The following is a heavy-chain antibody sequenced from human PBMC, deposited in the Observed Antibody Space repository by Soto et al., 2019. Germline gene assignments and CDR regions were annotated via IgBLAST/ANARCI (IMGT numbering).Heavy chain of an antibody. CDR2: INSDGSST. CDR3: AREFDNDYIWGSYRYTDY. CDR1: GFTFSSYW. D-gene: IGHD3-16*02. V-gene: IGHV3-74*01. J-gene: IGHJ4*02. Sequence: GGSLRLSCAASGFTFSSYWMHWVRQAPGKGLVWVSRINSDGSSTSYADSVKGRFTISRDNAKNTLYLQMNSLRAEDTAVYYCAREFDNDYIWGSYRYTDYWGQGTLVTVSS.